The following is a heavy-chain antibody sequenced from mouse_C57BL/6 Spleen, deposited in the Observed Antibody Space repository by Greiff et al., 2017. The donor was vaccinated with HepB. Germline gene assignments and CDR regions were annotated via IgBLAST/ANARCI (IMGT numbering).Heavy chain of an antibody. Sequence: QVQLQQPGAELVKPGASVKLSCKASGYTFTSYWMHWVKQRPGQGLEWIGMIHPNSGSTNYNEKFKSKATLTVDKSSSTAYMQLSSLTSEDSAVYYCARQELLRGAAMDYWGQGTSVTVS. CDR1: GYTFTSYW. CDR2: IHPNSGST. CDR3: ARQELLRGAAMDY. D-gene: IGHD1-1*01. V-gene: IGHV1-64*01. J-gene: IGHJ4*01.